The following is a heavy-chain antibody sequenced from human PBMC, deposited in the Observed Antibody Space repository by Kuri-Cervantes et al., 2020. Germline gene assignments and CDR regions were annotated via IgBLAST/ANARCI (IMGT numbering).Heavy chain of an antibody. CDR3: AKDPSGSYSSGWYLDY. V-gene: IGHV3-52*01. D-gene: IGHD6-19*01. J-gene: IGHJ4*02. CDR2: IKCDGSEK. Sequence: GESLKISCAASGFTLSSSWMHWVCQAPEKGLEWVADIKCDGSEKYYADSVKGRFTISRDNSKNTLYLQMNSLRAEDTAVYYCAKDPSGSYSSGWYLDYWGQGTLVTVSS. CDR1: GFTLSSSW.